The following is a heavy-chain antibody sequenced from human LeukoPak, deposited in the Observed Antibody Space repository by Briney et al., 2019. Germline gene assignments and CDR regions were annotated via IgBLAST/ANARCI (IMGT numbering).Heavy chain of an antibody. V-gene: IGHV5-10-1*01. CDR1: GYTFTSYW. CDR2: IDPSDSYT. Sequence: GESLRISCKGSGYTFTSYWISWVRQMPGKGLEWMGRIDPSDSYTNYSPSFQGHVTISTDRSISTSYLQWSSLKASDTAIYYCARGPWGSSWRFDPWGQGTLVTVSS. J-gene: IGHJ5*02. D-gene: IGHD6-13*01. CDR3: ARGPWGSSWRFDP.